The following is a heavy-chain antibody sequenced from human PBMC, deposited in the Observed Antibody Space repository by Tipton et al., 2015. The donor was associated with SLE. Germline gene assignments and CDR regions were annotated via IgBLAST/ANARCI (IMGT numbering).Heavy chain of an antibody. CDR2: ISLDGSNK. CDR3: ARNLGSYYGMDV. CDR1: GFSFSGYA. J-gene: IGHJ6*02. D-gene: IGHD3-16*01. V-gene: IGHV3-30*04. Sequence: FLRLSCAASGFSFSGYAMHWVRQAPGKGLEWVAVISLDGSNKYYADSVKGRFTISRDNSKNTLYLQMNSLRAEDTAVYYCARNLGSYYGMDVWGQGTTVTVSS.